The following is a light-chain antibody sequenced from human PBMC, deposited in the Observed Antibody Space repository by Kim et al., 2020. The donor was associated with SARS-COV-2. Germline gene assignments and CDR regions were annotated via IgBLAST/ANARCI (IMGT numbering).Light chain of an antibody. Sequence: DIQMTQSPSSLSASIGDRVTITCRASQGIGNFLAWFQQKPGKAPKSLIYAASILQSGVTSRISGSASGTDFTLTIASLQPEDFATYYCHQYNTWPFTFGGGTKVDIK. CDR3: HQYNTWPFT. CDR2: AAS. V-gene: IGKV1-16*01. CDR1: QGIGNF. J-gene: IGKJ4*01.